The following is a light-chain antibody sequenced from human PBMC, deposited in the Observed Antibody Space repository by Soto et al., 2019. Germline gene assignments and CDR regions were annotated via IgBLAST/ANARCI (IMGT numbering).Light chain of an antibody. J-gene: IGKJ4*01. CDR3: MQSVQRPLS. CDR1: QSLLYSDGKTY. Sequence: DIVMTQTPLSLSVTPGQPASISCKSSQSLLYSDGKTYLSWYLQKPGQPPHLLIYEVSNRFSGATERFSSGWSGTDFTLRISRVEAEDCGVYYCMQSVQRPLSFGGGTTVEIK. V-gene: IGKV2D-29*01. CDR2: EVS.